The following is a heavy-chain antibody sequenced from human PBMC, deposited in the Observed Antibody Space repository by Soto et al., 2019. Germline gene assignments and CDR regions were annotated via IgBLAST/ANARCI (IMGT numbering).Heavy chain of an antibody. CDR1: GYTFTTYI. Sequence: QVKLVQSGAEEKKPGASVKVSCKASGYTFTTYIMHWVRQGPGQRLEWMGWINAGNGNTKYSQNFQGRVTITRDTAASTAYMELSSLRSEDTAVYYRARGHGDYGRLDPWGQGTLVTVSS. CDR2: INAGNGNT. CDR3: ARGHGDYGRLDP. V-gene: IGHV1-3*05. J-gene: IGHJ5*02. D-gene: IGHD4-17*01.